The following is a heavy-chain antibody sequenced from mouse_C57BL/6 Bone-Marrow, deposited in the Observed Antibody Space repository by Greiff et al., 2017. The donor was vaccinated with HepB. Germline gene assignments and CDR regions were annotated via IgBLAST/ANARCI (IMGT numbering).Heavy chain of an antibody. Sequence: EVKLMESGGGLVQPGGSMKLSCAASGFTFSDAWMDWVRQSPEKGLEWVAEIRNKANNHATYYAESVKGRFTISRDDSKSSVYLQMNSLRAVDTGSYYCTKSNYVPYAMAYWGQGTSVTDSS. CDR1: GFTFSDAW. CDR3: TKSNYVPYAMAY. D-gene: IGHD2-5*01. J-gene: IGHJ4*01. CDR2: IRNKANNHAT. V-gene: IGHV6-6*01.